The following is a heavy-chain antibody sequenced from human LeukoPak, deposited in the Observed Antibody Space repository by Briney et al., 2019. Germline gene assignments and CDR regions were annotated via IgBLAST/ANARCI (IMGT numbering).Heavy chain of an antibody. D-gene: IGHD2-2*01. J-gene: IGHJ4*02. Sequence: GASVKVSCKASGYTFTSYDINWVRQATGQGLEWMGWMNPNSGNTGYAQKFQGRVTMTRNTSISTAYMELSNLRSEDTAVYYCARVRRGSTSCYDYWGQGTLVTVSS. V-gene: IGHV1-8*01. CDR1: GYTFTSYD. CDR2: MNPNSGNT. CDR3: ARVRRGSTSCYDY.